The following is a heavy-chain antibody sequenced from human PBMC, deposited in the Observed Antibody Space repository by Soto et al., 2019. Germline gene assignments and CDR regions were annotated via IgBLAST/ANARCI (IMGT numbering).Heavy chain of an antibody. Sequence: QVQLVQSGAEVKKPGASVRLSCKASGYTFSGYYMHWVRQAPGQGLEWVGWITPHSGGTKYAQKFPGWVTMTWDTSINTAYREVSRLKSDDTAVYYCARERVAAEGDYDGMYVWGQGTTVTVSS. CDR3: ARERVAAEGDYDGMYV. CDR2: ITPHSGGT. J-gene: IGHJ6*02. V-gene: IGHV1-2*04. D-gene: IGHD3-10*01. CDR1: GYTFSGYY.